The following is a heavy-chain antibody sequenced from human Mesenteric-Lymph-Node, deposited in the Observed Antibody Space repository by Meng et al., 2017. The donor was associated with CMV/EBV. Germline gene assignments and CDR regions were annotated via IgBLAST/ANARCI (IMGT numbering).Heavy chain of an antibody. V-gene: IGHV3-7*01. Sequence: GGSLRLSCAASGITFGKTWMSWVRQAPGKGLEWVANINQDGSEQYYVDSVKGRFTISRDNAKNSLYLQMNSLRAEDTAVYYCARDPTYCSSTSCYSDYWGQGTLVTVSS. CDR2: INQDGSEQ. CDR3: ARDPTYCSSTSCYSDY. J-gene: IGHJ4*02. D-gene: IGHD2-2*02. CDR1: GITFGKTW.